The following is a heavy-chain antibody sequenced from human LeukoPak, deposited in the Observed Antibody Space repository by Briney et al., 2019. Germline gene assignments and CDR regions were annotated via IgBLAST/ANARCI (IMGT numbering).Heavy chain of an antibody. J-gene: IGHJ4*02. CDR2: ISGSGGST. Sequence: GGSLRLSCAASGFTFSSSAMSWFRQAPGKGLEWVSGISGSGGSTYYSDSVKGRFTISRDNSKNTLYLQMHALRAEDTALYHCAKVPYGSGSYSTLDYWGQGTLVTVSS. D-gene: IGHD3-10*01. CDR1: GFTFSSSA. CDR3: AKVPYGSGSYSTLDY. V-gene: IGHV3-23*01.